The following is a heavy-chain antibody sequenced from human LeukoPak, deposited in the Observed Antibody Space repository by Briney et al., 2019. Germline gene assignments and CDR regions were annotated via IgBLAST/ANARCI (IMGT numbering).Heavy chain of an antibody. J-gene: IGHJ4*02. Sequence: ADSVKGRFTISRDNSKNTLYLQMNSLRAEDTAVYYCVRDPRGYCDSSGYYSGFDYWGQGTLVTVSS. D-gene: IGHD3-22*01. V-gene: IGHV3-33*01. CDR3: VRDPRGYCDSSGYYSGFDY.